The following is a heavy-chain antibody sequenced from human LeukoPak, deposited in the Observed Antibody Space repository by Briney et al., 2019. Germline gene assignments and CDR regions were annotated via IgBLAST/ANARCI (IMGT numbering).Heavy chain of an antibody. D-gene: IGHD3-22*01. Sequence: GASVKVSCKASGYTFTGYGISWVRQAPGQGLEWMGWISAYNGNTNYAQKLQGRVTMTTDTSTSTAYMELRSLRSDDTAVYYCARVSVLVSYYDRSGYFYYYYMDVWGKGTTVTISS. J-gene: IGHJ6*03. V-gene: IGHV1-18*01. CDR2: ISAYNGNT. CDR1: GYTFTGYG. CDR3: ARVSVLVSYYDRSGYFYYYYMDV.